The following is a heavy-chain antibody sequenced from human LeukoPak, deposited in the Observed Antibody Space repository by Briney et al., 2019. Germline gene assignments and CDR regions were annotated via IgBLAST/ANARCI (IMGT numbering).Heavy chain of an antibody. CDR1: GFTLSSNY. CDR2: IYSGGRT. D-gene: IGHD2-2*01. Sequence: GGSLRLSCAASGFTLSSNYMSWVRQAPGEGREWVSVIYSGGRTYYTASVKGRFTISRDNSKNTLYLQMHSLRAEDTAVYYCAREPLPRPGTNCSSTSCQHYYYYGMDVWGQGTTVTVSS. V-gene: IGHV3-66*01. CDR3: AREPLPRPGTNCSSTSCQHYYYYGMDV. J-gene: IGHJ6*02.